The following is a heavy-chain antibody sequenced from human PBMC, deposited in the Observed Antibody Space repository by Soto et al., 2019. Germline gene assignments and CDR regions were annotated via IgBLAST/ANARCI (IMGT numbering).Heavy chain of an antibody. D-gene: IGHD2-15*01. CDR2: ISYDGSNK. CDR3: ARDCGGGSCYSGGTIHDAFDI. V-gene: IGHV3-30-3*01. J-gene: IGHJ3*02. Sequence: VQLVESGGGVVQPGKSLRLSCAASGFTFSSYAMHWVRQAPGKGLEWVAVISYDGSNKYYADSVKGRFTISRDNSKNTLYLQTNSLRADDTAVYYCARDCGGGSCYSGGTIHDAFDIWGQGTMVTVSS. CDR1: GFTFSSYA.